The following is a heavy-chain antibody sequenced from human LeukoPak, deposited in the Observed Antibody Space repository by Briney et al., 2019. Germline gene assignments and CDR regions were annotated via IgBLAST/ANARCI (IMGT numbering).Heavy chain of an antibody. V-gene: IGHV3-23*01. D-gene: IGHD5-18*01. CDR2: VSGGGPDT. Sequence: GGSLTLSCTASGFTFTSFGMSWVRQAPGKGLDWVSTVSGGGPDTYYADSVKGRFTISRDNSKARVYLQMSSLRAEDTAIYYCAKGNTANRNPNFDYWGEGTLVTVSS. CDR3: AKGNTANRNPNFDY. CDR1: GFTFTSFG. J-gene: IGHJ4*02.